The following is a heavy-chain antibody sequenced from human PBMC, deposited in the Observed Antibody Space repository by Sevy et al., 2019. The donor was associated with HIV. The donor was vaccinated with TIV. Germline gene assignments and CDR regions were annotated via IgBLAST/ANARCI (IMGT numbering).Heavy chain of an antibody. Sequence: GGSLRLSCAASGFTFSSYGMHWVRQAPGKGLEWVAFIRYDGSNKYYADSVKGRFTISRDNSKNTLYLQMNSLRAEDTAVYYCAKHGWSVIAAAGLYYYYYYGMDVWGQGTTVTVSS. D-gene: IGHD6-13*01. CDR1: GFTFSSYG. CDR3: AKHGWSVIAAAGLYYYYYYGMDV. CDR2: IRYDGSNK. V-gene: IGHV3-30*02. J-gene: IGHJ6*02.